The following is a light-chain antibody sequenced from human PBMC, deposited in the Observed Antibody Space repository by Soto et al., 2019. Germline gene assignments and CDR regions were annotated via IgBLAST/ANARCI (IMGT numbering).Light chain of an antibody. J-gene: IGKJ2*01. CDR3: QQYGRT. CDR1: QSVNSNY. Sequence: DIVLTQSPGTLSLSPGERATLSCRSSQSVNSNYLAWYQQQPGQAPRLLIFGASTRATGISDRFRGSGSGTDFILTINRLEPDDFAVYYCQQYGRTFGQGTKLEIK. V-gene: IGKV3-20*01. CDR2: GAS.